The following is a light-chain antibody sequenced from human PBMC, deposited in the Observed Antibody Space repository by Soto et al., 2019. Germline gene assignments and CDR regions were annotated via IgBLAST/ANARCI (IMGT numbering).Light chain of an antibody. CDR2: DGS. V-gene: IGLV2-23*01. CDR3: CSYAGSSSYLV. J-gene: IGLJ2*01. CDR1: SSDVGSHNL. Sequence: QSVLTQPASASGSPGQWITISCTGTSSDVGSHNLVYWYQQHPGKPPKLMIYDGSKRPSGVPNRLSGSKSGNTASLTISGLQAEDEADYYCCSYAGSSSYLVFGGGTKLTVL.